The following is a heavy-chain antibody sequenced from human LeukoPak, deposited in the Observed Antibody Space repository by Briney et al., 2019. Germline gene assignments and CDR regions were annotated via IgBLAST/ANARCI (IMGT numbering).Heavy chain of an antibody. CDR3: TRGRRATHDY. CDR2: IRSKAYGGTT. CDR1: GFTFCDYS. Sequence: GGSLRLSCTASGFTFCDYSMNWVRQAPGKGLEGGGFIRSKAYGGTTEYAASVEGRFTISRDGSKSIAYLQMNSLKTEDTAVYYCTRGRRATHDYWGQGTLVTVSS. V-gene: IGHV3-49*04. J-gene: IGHJ4*02. D-gene: IGHD1-26*01.